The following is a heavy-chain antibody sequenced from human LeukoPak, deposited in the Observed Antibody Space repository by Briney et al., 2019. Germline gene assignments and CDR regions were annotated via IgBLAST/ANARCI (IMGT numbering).Heavy chain of an antibody. CDR1: GFTFSSYA. Sequence: GGSLRLSCAASGFTFSSYAMTWVRQAPGKRLEGVSGISGSTGRTYYADSLKGRFTVSRDNSKNTLYLQMNSLRADDTAVYYCAKGLEDVFDNTGQYSNWFDPWGQGTLVTVSS. CDR2: ISGSTGRT. CDR3: AKGLEDVFDNTGQYSNWFDP. J-gene: IGHJ5*02. V-gene: IGHV3-23*01. D-gene: IGHD3-22*01.